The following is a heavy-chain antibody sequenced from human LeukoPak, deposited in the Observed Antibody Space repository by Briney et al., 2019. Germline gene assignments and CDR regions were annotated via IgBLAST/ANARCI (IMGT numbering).Heavy chain of an antibody. CDR3: ARSSLWFGELSDDI. J-gene: IGHJ3*02. V-gene: IGHV3-66*01. CDR1: GFTVSSNY. CDR2: IYSGGST. Sequence: QPGGSLRLSCAASGFTVSSNYMSWVRQAPGKGLEWVSVIYSGGSTYYADSVKGRFTISRDNSKNTLYLQMNSLRAEDTAVYYCARSSLWFGELSDDIWGQGTMVTVSS. D-gene: IGHD3-10*01.